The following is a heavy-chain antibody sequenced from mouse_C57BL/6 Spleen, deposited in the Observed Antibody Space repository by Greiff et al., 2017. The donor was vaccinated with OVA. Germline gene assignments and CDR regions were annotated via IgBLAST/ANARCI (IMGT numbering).Heavy chain of an antibody. CDR1: GYTFTDYN. CDR2: INPNNGGT. CDR3: AKVYYGNYGYYAMDY. Sequence: EVQLQQSGPELVKPGASVKIPCKASGYTFTDYNMDWVKQSHGKSLEWIGDINPNNGGTIYNQKFKGKATLTVDKSSSTAYMELRSLTSEDTAVYYCAKVYYGNYGYYAMDYWGQGTSVTVSS. D-gene: IGHD2-1*01. V-gene: IGHV1-18*01. J-gene: IGHJ4*01.